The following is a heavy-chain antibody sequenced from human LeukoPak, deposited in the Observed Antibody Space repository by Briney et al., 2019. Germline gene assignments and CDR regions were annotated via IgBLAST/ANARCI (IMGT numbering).Heavy chain of an antibody. CDR3: ARAKEGFSGFDYLFDY. D-gene: IGHD5-12*01. J-gene: IGHJ4*02. CDR2: FSYDGSTK. CDR1: GFTLSTYA. Sequence: GRSLRLSCAASGFTLSTYAMHWVRQAPGKGLEWVALFSYDGSTKYYADSVKGRFTISRDNSKKSLYLQMNSLRAEDTAVYYCARAKEGFSGFDYLFDYWGQGTLVTVSS. V-gene: IGHV3-30-3*01.